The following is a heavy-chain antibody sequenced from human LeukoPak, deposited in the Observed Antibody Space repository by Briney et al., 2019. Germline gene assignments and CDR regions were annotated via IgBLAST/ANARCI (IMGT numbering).Heavy chain of an antibody. J-gene: IGHJ4*02. CDR2: ISGYNGKT. V-gene: IGHV1-18*01. CDR1: GYTFNTYG. Sequence: ASVKVSCKASGYTFNTYGITWVRQAPGQGLEWMGWISGYNGKTKYAQKLQGRVTMTTDTSTSTAYMELRSLRSDDTAVYYCARSRGVLDYWGQGTLVTVSS. CDR3: ARSRGVLDY. D-gene: IGHD3-10*01.